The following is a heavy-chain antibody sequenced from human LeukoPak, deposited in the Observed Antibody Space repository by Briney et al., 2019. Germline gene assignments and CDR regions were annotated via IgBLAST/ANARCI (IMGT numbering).Heavy chain of an antibody. CDR1: AASISTTNYY. CDR2: VYYSGST. CDR3: AREQNYMVRGVNDAFDI. D-gene: IGHD3-10*01. J-gene: IGHJ3*02. Sequence: SETLSLTCTVSAASISTTNYYWGWIRQPPGKGLEWIGRVYYSGSTYYNPSLKSRVTISVDKSKNQFSLKLSSVTAADTAVYYCAREQNYMVRGVNDAFDIWGQGTMVTVSS. V-gene: IGHV4-39*07.